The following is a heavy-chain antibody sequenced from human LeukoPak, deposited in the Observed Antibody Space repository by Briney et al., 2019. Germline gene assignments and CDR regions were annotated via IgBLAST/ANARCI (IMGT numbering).Heavy chain of an antibody. CDR1: GFTFSSYA. Sequence: GGSLRLSCAASGFTFSSYALSWVRQLPGKGLEWVSAISGSGGSTYYADSVKGRFTISRDNTKNTLYLQMNSLRAEDTAVYYCAKERLLTSQAYYYYGMDVWGQGTTVTVSS. CDR2: ISGSGGST. V-gene: IGHV3-23*01. D-gene: IGHD2-21*01. CDR3: AKERLLTSQAYYYYGMDV. J-gene: IGHJ6*02.